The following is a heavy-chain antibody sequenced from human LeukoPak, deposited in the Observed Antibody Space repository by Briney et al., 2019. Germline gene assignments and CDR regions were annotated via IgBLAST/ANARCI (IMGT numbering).Heavy chain of an antibody. V-gene: IGHV3-74*01. D-gene: IGHD4-17*01. CDR1: GFTFSNYW. CDR3: ARDPFYGDADFDY. J-gene: IGHJ4*02. CDR2: IKSDGSST. Sequence: GGSLRHSCAASGFTFSNYWMHCVRQAPGKGLVWVSRIKSDGSSTTYADSVKGRFTISRDNAKNMVYLQMNSLRAEDTAVYYCARDPFYGDADFDYWGQGTLVTVSS.